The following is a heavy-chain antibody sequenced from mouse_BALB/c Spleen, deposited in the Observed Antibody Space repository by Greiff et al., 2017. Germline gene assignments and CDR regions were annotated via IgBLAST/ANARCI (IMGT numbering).Heavy chain of an antibody. J-gene: IGHJ4*01. Sequence: DVQLVESGGGLVKPGGSLKVSCAASGFTFSDYYMYWVRQTPEKRLEWVATISDGGTYTYYPDSVKGRFTISRDNAKNNLYLQMTSLKSEDTAMYYSARAYYYAMDYWGQGTSVTVSS. CDR1: GFTFSDYY. D-gene: IGHD2-10*01. CDR2: ISDGGTYT. CDR3: ARAYYYAMDY. V-gene: IGHV5-4*02.